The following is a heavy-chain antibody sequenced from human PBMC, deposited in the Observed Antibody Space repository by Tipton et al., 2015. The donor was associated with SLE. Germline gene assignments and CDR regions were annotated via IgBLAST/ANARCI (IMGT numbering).Heavy chain of an antibody. CDR3: ARGLGDGFWSGYSRRFDP. V-gene: IGHV3-21*03. Sequence: SLRLSCAASGFTFSSYSMNWVRQAPGKGLEWVSSISSSSSYIYYADSVKGRFTISRDNAKNSLYLQMNSLRAEDTAVYYCARGLGDGFWSGYSRRFDPWGQGTLVTVSS. CDR1: GFTFSSYS. J-gene: IGHJ5*02. D-gene: IGHD3-3*01. CDR2: ISSSSSYI.